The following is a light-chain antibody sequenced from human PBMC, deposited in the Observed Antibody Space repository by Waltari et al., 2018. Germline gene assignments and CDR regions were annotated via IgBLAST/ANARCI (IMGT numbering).Light chain of an antibody. J-gene: IGKJ1*01. CDR2: GAS. CDR3: QHYVRLPVA. CDR1: QSVSRS. V-gene: IGKV3-20*01. Sequence: SCRASQSVSRSVAWYQQKPGQAPRLLIDGASSRATGVPDRFSGSGSGTDFSLTISRLEPEDFAVYYCQHYVRLPVAFGQGTKVEIK.